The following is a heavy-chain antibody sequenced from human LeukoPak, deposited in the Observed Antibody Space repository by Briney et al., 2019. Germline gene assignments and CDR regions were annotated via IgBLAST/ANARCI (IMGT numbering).Heavy chain of an antibody. Sequence: GASVKVSCKASGYTFTSYYMHWVRQAPGQGLEWMGIISPSGGSTSYAQKFQGRVTMTRDTSTSTVYMELSSLRSDDTAVYYCARDRSQEFDPWGQGTLVTVSS. CDR3: ARDRSQEFDP. D-gene: IGHD3-10*01. CDR1: GYTFTSYY. J-gene: IGHJ5*02. CDR2: ISPSGGST. V-gene: IGHV1-46*01.